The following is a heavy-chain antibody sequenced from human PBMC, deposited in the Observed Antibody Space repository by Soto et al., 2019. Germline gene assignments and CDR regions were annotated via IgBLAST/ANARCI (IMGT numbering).Heavy chain of an antibody. CDR1: GFSLSTSGVV. Sequence: QITLKESGPPLVKPTPTLTLTCTFSGFSLSTSGVVVCWLRQPPGKALQWLALIYWNDDKRYSPSLKSRRTITKDTSKNQVVLTMTNMDPVDTATYYCAHSAHEPLAARFHSWGQGTLVTVSS. V-gene: IGHV2-5*01. D-gene: IGHD6-6*01. J-gene: IGHJ4*02. CDR3: AHSAHEPLAARFHS. CDR2: IYWNDDK.